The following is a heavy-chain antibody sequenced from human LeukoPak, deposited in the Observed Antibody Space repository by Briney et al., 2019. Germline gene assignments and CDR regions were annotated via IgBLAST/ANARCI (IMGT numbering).Heavy chain of an antibody. D-gene: IGHD3-22*01. V-gene: IGHV3-23*01. CDR2: ISGSGGST. CDR3: AKIGGGITMIVVVIPYYFDY. Sequence: TGGSLRLSCAASGFTFSSYWMHWVRQAPGKGLEWVSAISGSGGSTYYADSVKGRFTISRDNSKNTLYLQMNSLRAEDTAVYYCAKIGGGITMIVVVIPYYFDYWGQGTLVTVSS. J-gene: IGHJ4*02. CDR1: GFTFSSYW.